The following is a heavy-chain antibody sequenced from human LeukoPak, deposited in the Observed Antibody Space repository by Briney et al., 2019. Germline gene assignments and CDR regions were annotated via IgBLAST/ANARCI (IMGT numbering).Heavy chain of an antibody. CDR2: IYYSGST. CDR3: ARKSGYCSSTSCYTEWFDP. J-gene: IGHJ5*02. V-gene: IGHV4-39*01. Sequence: SETLSLTCTVSGGSISSSSYYWGRIRQPPGKGLEWIGSIYYSGSTYYNPSLKSRVTISVDTSKNQFSLKLSSVTAADTAVYYCARKSGYCSSTSCYTEWFDPWGQGTLVTVSS. D-gene: IGHD2-2*02. CDR1: GGSISSSSYY.